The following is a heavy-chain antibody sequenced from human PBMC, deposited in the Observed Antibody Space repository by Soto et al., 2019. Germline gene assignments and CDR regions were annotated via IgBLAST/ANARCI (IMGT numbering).Heavy chain of an antibody. CDR1: GYSFISYL. D-gene: IGHD2-15*01. Sequence: GESLKISCKSSGYSFISYLICWVRQMPVKGLEWMGIIYPGDSETRYSPPFQGQVTISADKSISTAYLHWSSLKASDTAMYYCALLEGFCSRGNCYRDYWGQGTLLAFSS. J-gene: IGHJ4*02. V-gene: IGHV5-51*01. CDR3: ALLEGFCSRGNCYRDY. CDR2: IYPGDSET.